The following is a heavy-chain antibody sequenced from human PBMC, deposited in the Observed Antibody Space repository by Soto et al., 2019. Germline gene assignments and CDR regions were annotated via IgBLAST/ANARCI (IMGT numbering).Heavy chain of an antibody. V-gene: IGHV1-2*02. J-gene: IGHJ3*01. CDR2: ITPKSGGT. D-gene: IGHD5-18*01. CDR1: GYTFTGYD. CDR3: ERLRIHLWYDAFHL. Sequence: ASVKVSCKASGYTFTGYDMHWVRQAPGQGLEWMGWITPKSGGTNYAQKFQGRVTMTRDTSISTAYMELSSLRSYDTAVYYCERLRIHLWYDAFHLSGQAPMVTVS.